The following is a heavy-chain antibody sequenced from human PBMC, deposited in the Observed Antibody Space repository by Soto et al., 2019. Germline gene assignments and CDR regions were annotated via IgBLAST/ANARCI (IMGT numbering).Heavy chain of an antibody. CDR2: INPGSGGT. CDR3: ARGVGSSWLDP. CDR1: GYTFTGNN. J-gene: IGHJ5*02. Sequence: PGASVKVSCKASGYTFTGNNMYWVRQAPGQGLEWMGWINPGSGGTIYAENFQGRVTMTRDTSISTVYMDLSSLTSDDTAVYYCARGVGSSWLDPWGQGTLVTDSS. D-gene: IGHD5-12*01. V-gene: IGHV1-2*02.